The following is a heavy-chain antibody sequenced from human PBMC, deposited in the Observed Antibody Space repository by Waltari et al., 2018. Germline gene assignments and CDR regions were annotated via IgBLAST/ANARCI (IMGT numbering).Heavy chain of an antibody. D-gene: IGHD6-19*01. Sequence: EVQLVESGGGLVKPGGSLRLSCAASGFTFSTAWLNWVPPAPGKGLEWVGRMKSKTDGGTTDYAAPVKGRFTISRDDSKNTLYLQMNSLKTEDTAVYYCTTDFHSSGWYSGRFDYWGQGTLVTVSS. CDR1: GFTFSTAW. V-gene: IGHV3-15*07. CDR3: TTDFHSSGWYSGRFDY. J-gene: IGHJ4*02. CDR2: MKSKTDGGTT.